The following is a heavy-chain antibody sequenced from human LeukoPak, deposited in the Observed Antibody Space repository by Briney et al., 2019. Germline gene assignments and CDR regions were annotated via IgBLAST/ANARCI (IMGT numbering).Heavy chain of an antibody. V-gene: IGHV3-23*01. J-gene: IGHJ5*02. CDR3: AKDIPYYDFWSGPDLNWFDP. D-gene: IGHD3-3*01. CDR2: ISGSGGST. CDR1: GFTFSSYA. Sequence: EGSLRLSCAASGFTFSSYAMSWVRQAPGKGLEWVSAISGSGGSTYYADSVKGRFTISRDNSKNTLYLQMNSLRAEGTAVYYCAKDIPYYDFWSGPDLNWFDPWGQGTLVTVSS.